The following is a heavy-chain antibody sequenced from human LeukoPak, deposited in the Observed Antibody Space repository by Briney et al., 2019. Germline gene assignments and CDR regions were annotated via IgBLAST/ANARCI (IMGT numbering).Heavy chain of an antibody. D-gene: IGHD3-10*01. CDR3: HRDYYGSGSDRDY. Sequence: GGSLRLSXAASGFTFSSYWMHWVRQTPGKGLVWVSRINSDGSSTSYADSVKGRFTISRDNAKNTLYLQMNSLRAEDTAVYYCHRDYYGSGSDRDYWGQGTLVTVSS. CDR2: INSDGSST. CDR1: GFTFSSYW. V-gene: IGHV3-74*01. J-gene: IGHJ4*02.